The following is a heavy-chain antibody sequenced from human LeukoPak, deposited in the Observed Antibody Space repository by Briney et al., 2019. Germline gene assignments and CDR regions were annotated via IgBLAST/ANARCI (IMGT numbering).Heavy chain of an antibody. J-gene: IGHJ4*02. Sequence: SETLSLTCAVSGGSISSGGYSWSRIRQPPGKGLEWIGYIYHSGSTYYNPSLKSRVTISVDRSKNQFSLKLSSVTAADTAVYYCARGLDYYDSSGYFDYWGQGTLVTVSS. CDR1: GGSISSGGYS. V-gene: IGHV4-30-2*01. CDR2: IYHSGST. CDR3: ARGLDYYDSSGYFDY. D-gene: IGHD3-22*01.